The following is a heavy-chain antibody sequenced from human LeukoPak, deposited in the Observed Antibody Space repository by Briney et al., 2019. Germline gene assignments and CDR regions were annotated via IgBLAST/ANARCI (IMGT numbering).Heavy chain of an antibody. V-gene: IGHV3-30*03. CDR2: ISYDGSNE. Sequence: GGSLRLSCAASGFTFRNYGMHWVRQAPGKGLEWVAVISYDGSNEYYADSVKGRFTISRDNSKNTLYLQMNSLRGEDTAVYYCATKAITMIRGADFDNWGQGTLVTVSS. CDR3: ATKAITMIRGADFDN. J-gene: IGHJ4*02. D-gene: IGHD3-10*01. CDR1: GFTFRNYG.